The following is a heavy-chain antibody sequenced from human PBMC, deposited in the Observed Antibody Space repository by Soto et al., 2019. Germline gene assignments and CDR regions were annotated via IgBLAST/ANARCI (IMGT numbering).Heavy chain of an antibody. CDR1: GGSISSGENF. CDR2: IHHSGST. CDR3: ARDTGTYPCCFDY. D-gene: IGHD1-26*01. J-gene: IGHJ4*02. V-gene: IGHV4-30-4*01. Sequence: QVQLQESGPGLVKPSQTLSLTCTVSGGSISSGENFWNWIRQSPGKGLEWIGYIHHSGSTYYNPSLKSRLTISGDTSKTQISLKLNSVTAADTAVYYCARDTGTYPCCFDYWGQGTLVTVSS.